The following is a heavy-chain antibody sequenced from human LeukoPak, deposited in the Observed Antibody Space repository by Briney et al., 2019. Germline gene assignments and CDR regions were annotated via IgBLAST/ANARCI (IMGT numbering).Heavy chain of an antibody. D-gene: IGHD3-10*01. J-gene: IGHJ4*02. Sequence: PGGSLRLSCAASGVAVSSNYMTWVRQAPGKGLEWVSLINSGGTPFYADSVRARFTISRDTSKNTLYLQMNSLRAEDTAVYYCARDPRGYYGSGSFDYWGQGTLVTVSS. CDR1: GVAVSSNY. CDR2: INSGGTP. CDR3: ARDPRGYYGSGSFDY. V-gene: IGHV3-66*01.